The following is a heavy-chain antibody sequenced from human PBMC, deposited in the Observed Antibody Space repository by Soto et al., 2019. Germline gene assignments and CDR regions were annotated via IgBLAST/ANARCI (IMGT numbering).Heavy chain of an antibody. D-gene: IGHD2-2*01. CDR2: INPNSGGT. Sequence: ASVKVSCKASGYTFTGYYMHLVRQAPGQGLEWMGWINPNSGGTNSAQKFQGWVTMTRDTSISTAYMEVSRLRSDDTAVYYCARGCSSTSCYSLYGMAVWGQGTTVTVSS. V-gene: IGHV1-2*04. CDR3: ARGCSSTSCYSLYGMAV. CDR1: GYTFTGYY. J-gene: IGHJ6*02.